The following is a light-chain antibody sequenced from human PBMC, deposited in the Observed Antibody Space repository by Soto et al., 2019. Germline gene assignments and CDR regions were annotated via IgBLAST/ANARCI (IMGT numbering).Light chain of an antibody. CDR2: SAS. V-gene: IGKV3-20*01. Sequence: IVLTQSPGTLSLSPGERATLSCRASQRVSSSDLAWYQQKPGQAPRLLIYSASSRATGIPDRFSGSGSGTDFTLTISRLEPEDFAVYYCQQDDTFGQGTKREIK. CDR1: QRVSSSD. CDR3: QQDDT. J-gene: IGKJ2*01.